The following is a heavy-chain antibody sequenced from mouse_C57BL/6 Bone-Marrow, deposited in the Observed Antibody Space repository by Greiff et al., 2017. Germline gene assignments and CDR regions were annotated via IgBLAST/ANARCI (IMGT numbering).Heavy chain of an antibody. CDR2: INPNNGGT. Sequence: EVKLMESGPELVKPGASVKMSCKASGYTFTDYNMHWVKQSHGKSLEWIGYINPNNGGTSYNQKFKGKATLTVNKSSSTAYMELRSLTSEDSAVYYCARTGTTFYFDYWGQGTTLTVSS. D-gene: IGHD1-1*01. V-gene: IGHV1-22*01. J-gene: IGHJ2*01. CDR3: ARTGTTFYFDY. CDR1: GYTFTDYN.